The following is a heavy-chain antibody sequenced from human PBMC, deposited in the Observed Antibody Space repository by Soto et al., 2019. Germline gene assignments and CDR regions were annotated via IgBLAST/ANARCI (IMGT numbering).Heavy chain of an antibody. J-gene: IGHJ4*02. Sequence: QVQLVESGGGVVQPGRSLRLSCAASGFTFSSYGMHWVRQAPGKGLEWVAVISYDGSNKYYADSVKGRFTISRDNSKNTMYLQMNSLRAEDTAVYYCAKDQSTSMVRGGQYDYWGQGTLVTVSS. CDR2: ISYDGSNK. CDR3: AKDQSTSMVRGGQYDY. D-gene: IGHD3-10*01. V-gene: IGHV3-30*18. CDR1: GFTFSSYG.